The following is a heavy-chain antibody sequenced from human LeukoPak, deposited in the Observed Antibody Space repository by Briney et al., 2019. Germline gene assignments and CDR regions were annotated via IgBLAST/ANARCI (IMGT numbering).Heavy chain of an antibody. V-gene: IGHV3-33*01. D-gene: IGHD5-18*01. CDR3: AREKDLRAAMVILDY. Sequence: GGSLRLSCAASGFTFSSYGMHWVRQAPGKGLEWVGVIWYDGSNKYYADSVKGRFTISRDNSKNTLYLQMNSLRAEDTAVYYCAREKDLRAAMVILDYWGQGTLVTVSS. J-gene: IGHJ4*02. CDR1: GFTFSSYG. CDR2: IWYDGSNK.